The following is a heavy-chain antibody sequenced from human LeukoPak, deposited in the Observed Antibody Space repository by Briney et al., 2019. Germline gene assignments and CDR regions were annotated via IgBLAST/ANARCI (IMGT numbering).Heavy chain of an antibody. CDR3: ARGYSGYDARLDY. V-gene: IGHV4-59*11. J-gene: IGHJ4*02. CDR1: GGSISSHY. D-gene: IGHD5-12*01. CDR2: IYYSGST. Sequence: SETLSLTCTVSGGSISSHYWSWIRQPPGKGLEWIGYIYYSGSTNYNPSLKSRVTISVDTSKNQFSLKLSSETAADTAVYYCARGYSGYDARLDYWGQGTLVTVSS.